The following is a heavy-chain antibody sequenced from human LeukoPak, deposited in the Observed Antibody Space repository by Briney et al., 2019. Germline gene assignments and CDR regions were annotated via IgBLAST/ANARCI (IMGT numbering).Heavy chain of an antibody. D-gene: IGHD5/OR15-5a*01. V-gene: IGHV4-39*01. CDR2: IRYSGST. CDR1: GGSISSNTYF. CDR3: ATSDTVSTYNWFDP. J-gene: IGHJ5*02. Sequence: SETLSLTCNVSGGSISSNTYFWGWIRRPPGKGLEWIGSIRYSGSTYYNPSLKSRVTISVDTSKNQFSLNLSSLTAADTAVYYCATSDTVSTYNWFDPWGQGTLVTVS.